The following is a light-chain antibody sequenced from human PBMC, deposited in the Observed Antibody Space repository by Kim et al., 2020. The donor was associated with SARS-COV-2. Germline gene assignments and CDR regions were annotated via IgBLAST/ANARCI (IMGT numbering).Light chain of an antibody. CDR2: RNN. J-gene: IGLJ3*02. CDR1: SSNIGRND. Sequence: GQRVTMSCSGSSSNIGRNDVYWYQQLPGTAPKLLIYRNNQRPSGGPDRFSGSKSGTSASLAISGLRSEDEADYYCAAWDDSLSGWVFGGGTQLTVL. V-gene: IGLV1-47*01. CDR3: AAWDDSLSGWV.